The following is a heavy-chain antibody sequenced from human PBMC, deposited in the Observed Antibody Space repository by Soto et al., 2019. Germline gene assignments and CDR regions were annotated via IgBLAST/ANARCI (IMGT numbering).Heavy chain of an antibody. CDR2: ISGSGGST. J-gene: IGHJ6*02. D-gene: IGHD2-2*01. CDR3: AKDYKVVVEPSVANLGTGRPYYYHYGTEV. CDR1: GFTFSSYA. Sequence: SLRLSCAASGFTFSSYAMSWVRQAPGKGLEWVSAISGSGGSTYYADSVKGRFTISRDNSKNTLYLQMNSRRAEDTAAYYCAKDYKVVVEPSVANLGTGRPYYYHYGTEVWGQGPTVTVSS. V-gene: IGHV3-23*01.